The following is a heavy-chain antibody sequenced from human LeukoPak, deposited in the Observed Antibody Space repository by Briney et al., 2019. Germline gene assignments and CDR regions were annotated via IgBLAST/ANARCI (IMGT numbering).Heavy chain of an antibody. CDR3: ANYYGSGSYFPS. D-gene: IGHD3-10*01. V-gene: IGHV3-23*01. J-gene: IGHJ5*02. Sequence: GGSLRLSCAASGFTFSSYAMSWARQAPGKGLEWVSAISGSGGSTYYADSVKGRFTISRDNSKNTLYLQMNSLRAEDTAVYYCANYYGSGSYFPSWGQGTLVTVSS. CDR1: GFTFSSYA. CDR2: ISGSGGST.